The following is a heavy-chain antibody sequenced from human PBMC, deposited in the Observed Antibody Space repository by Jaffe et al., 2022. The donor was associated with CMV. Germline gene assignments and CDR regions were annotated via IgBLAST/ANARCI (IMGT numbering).Heavy chain of an antibody. V-gene: IGHV3-23*01. CDR1: GFTFSSYG. CDR2: LSDSGDNT. Sequence: EVQLLESGGGLVQPGGSLRLSCAASGFTFSSYGMGWVRQAPGKGLEWVSGLSDSGDNTYYADFVKGRFTISRDTSKNTVYLQMNSLRADDTAIYYCTRGDNLIDYWGQGTLVTVSS. J-gene: IGHJ4*02. D-gene: IGHD2-21*02. CDR3: TRGDNLIDY.